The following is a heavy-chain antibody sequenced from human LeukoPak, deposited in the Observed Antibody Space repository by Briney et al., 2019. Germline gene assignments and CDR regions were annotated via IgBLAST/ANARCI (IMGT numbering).Heavy chain of an antibody. D-gene: IGHD1-26*01. CDR1: GFTFSSYS. CDR3: ARGGGSYQNFDY. Sequence: GGSLRLSCAASGFTFSSYSMDWVRQAPGKGLEWVSYITSSSGTIYYADSVKGRFTISRDNAKNSLYLQMSDLIADDTAFYYCARGGGSYQNFDYWGQGILVTVSS. CDR2: ITSSSGTI. J-gene: IGHJ4*02. V-gene: IGHV3-48*01.